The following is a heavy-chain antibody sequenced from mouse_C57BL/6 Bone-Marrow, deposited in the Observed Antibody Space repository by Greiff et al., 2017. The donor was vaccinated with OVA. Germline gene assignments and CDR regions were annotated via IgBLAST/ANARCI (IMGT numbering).Heavy chain of an antibody. J-gene: IGHJ2*01. CDR2: INPSTGGT. CDR3: ARGLLRYRFDY. Sequence: VQLKQSGPELVKPGASVKISCKASGYSFTGYYMNWVKQSPEKSLEWIGEINPSTGGTTYNQKFKAKATLTVDKSSSTAYMQLKSLTSEDSAVYYCARGLLRYRFDYWGQGTTLTASS. D-gene: IGHD1-1*01. CDR1: GYSFTGYY. V-gene: IGHV1-42*01.